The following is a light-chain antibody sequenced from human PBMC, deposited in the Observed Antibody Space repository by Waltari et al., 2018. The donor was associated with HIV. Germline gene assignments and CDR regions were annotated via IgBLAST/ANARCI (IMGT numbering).Light chain of an antibody. V-gene: IGKV3-11*01. J-gene: IGKJ1*01. CDR3: QQRSDWPPT. CDR2: DAS. Sequence: IVLTQSPATLSLSPGERATLSCRASQSVGSYLGWYQQKPGQAPRLLIYDASNRATVIPARFSCSGSGTDFTLTISSLEPEDFAVYYCQQRSDWPPTFGQGTKVESK. CDR1: QSVGSY.